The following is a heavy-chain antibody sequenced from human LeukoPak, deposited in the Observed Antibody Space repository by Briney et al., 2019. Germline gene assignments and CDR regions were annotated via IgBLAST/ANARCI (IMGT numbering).Heavy chain of an antibody. Sequence: GGSLRLSCAASGFTFSSYAMSWVRQAPGKGLEWVSAISGSGGSTYYADSVKGRFTIPRDNSKNTLYLQMNSLRAEDTAVYYCAKALQTIVATTVSHWGQGTMVTVSS. V-gene: IGHV3-23*01. D-gene: IGHD5-12*01. CDR2: ISGSGGST. CDR1: GFTFSSYA. J-gene: IGHJ3*01. CDR3: AKALQTIVATTVSH.